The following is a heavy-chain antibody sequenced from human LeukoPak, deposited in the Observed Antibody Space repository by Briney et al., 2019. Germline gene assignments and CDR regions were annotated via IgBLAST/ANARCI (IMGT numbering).Heavy chain of an antibody. J-gene: IGHJ4*02. CDR2: INHSGGT. CDR3: ARGGYCSGGSCYTMYYFDY. Sequence: PSETLSLTCAVYGGSFSGYYWSWIRQPPGKGLEWIGEINHSGGTNYNPSLKSRVTISVDTSKNQFSLKLSSVTAADTAVYYCARGGYCSGGSCYTMYYFDYWGQGTLVTVSS. CDR1: GGSFSGYY. V-gene: IGHV4-34*01. D-gene: IGHD2-15*01.